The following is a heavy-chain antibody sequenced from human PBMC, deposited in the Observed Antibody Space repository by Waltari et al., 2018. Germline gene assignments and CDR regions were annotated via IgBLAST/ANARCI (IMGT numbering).Heavy chain of an antibody. J-gene: IGHJ4*02. D-gene: IGHD5-12*01. CDR2: IIPIFGTA. CDR3: ATVEMATIFPDY. CDR1: GGTLSSYA. V-gene: IGHV1-69*08. Sequence: QVQLVQSGAEVTKPGSSVKVSCTASGGTLSSYAISWVRQAPGQGLEWMGRIIPIFGTANYAQKFQGRVTITADKSTSTAYMELSSLRSEDTAVYYCATVEMATIFPDYWGQGTLVTVSS.